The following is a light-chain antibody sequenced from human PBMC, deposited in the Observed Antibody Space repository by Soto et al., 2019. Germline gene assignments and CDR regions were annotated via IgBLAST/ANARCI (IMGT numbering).Light chain of an antibody. CDR1: QGISNS. J-gene: IGKJ1*01. Sequence: DIQMTQSPSSLSASVGDRVTITCRASQGISNSLAWYQQKPGKVPKLLIYAASALQSGVPSQFSGSGSGTDFNLTISSLQPEDVATYYCQKYNSAPRTFCQGTKVEIK. V-gene: IGKV1-27*01. CDR2: AAS. CDR3: QKYNSAPRT.